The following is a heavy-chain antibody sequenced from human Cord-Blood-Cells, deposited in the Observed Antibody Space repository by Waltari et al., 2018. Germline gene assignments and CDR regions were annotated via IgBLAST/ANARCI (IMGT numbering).Heavy chain of an antibody. Sequence: QVQLQQWGAGLLKPSETLSLTCAVYGGSFSGYYWSWIRHPPGKGLEWTGEINHSGNTNYNPSLKSRVTISVDTSKNQFSLKLSSVTAADTAVYYCARVASKDFWSGFIDYWGQGTLVTVSS. J-gene: IGHJ4*02. CDR2: INHSGNT. D-gene: IGHD3-3*01. CDR3: ARVASKDFWSGFIDY. V-gene: IGHV4-34*01. CDR1: GGSFSGYY.